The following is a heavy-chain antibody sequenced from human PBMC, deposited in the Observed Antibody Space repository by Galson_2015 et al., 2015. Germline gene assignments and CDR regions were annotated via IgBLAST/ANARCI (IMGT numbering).Heavy chain of an antibody. CDR1: GFTFSSYW. CDR3: ARARPGIITTVYSDY. D-gene: IGHD3-3*01. J-gene: IGHJ4*02. CDR2: IKKDRSAK. V-gene: IGHV3-7*01. Sequence: SLRLSCAASGFTFSSYWMSWVRQAPGKGLEWVSNIKKDRSAKYYADSVKGRFTISRDNAKNSLYLQMNSLRDEDTAVYYCARARPGIITTVYSDYWGQGTLVTVSS.